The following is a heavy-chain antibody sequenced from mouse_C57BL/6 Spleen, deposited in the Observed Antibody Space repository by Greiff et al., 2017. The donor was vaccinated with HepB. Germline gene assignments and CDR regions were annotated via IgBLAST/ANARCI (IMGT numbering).Heavy chain of an antibody. CDR3: ARGQLGLPFDY. J-gene: IGHJ2*01. CDR1: GFTFSDYY. V-gene: IGHV5-16*01. Sequence: EVKLVESEGGLVQPGSSMKLSCTASGFTFSDYYMAWVRQVPEKGLEWVANINYDGSSTYYLDSLKSRFIISRDNAKNILYLQMSSLKSEDTATYYCARGQLGLPFDYWGQGTTLTVSS. CDR2: INYDGSST. D-gene: IGHD4-1*02.